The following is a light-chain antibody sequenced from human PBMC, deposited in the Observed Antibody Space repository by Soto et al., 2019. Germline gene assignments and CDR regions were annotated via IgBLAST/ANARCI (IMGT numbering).Light chain of an antibody. J-gene: IGKJ1*01. CDR1: QSVSSN. V-gene: IGKV3-15*01. CDR2: GAS. CDR3: QQYNNDRT. Sequence: EIVMTQSPATLSVSPGERATLSCRASQSVSSNLAWYQQKPGQAPRRLIYGASTRATGIPVRFSGSGSGTEFTLTISSLQSEDFAVYYCQQYNNDRTFGQGTKVEI.